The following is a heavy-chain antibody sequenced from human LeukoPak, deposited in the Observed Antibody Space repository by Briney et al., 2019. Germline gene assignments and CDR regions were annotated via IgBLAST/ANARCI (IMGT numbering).Heavy chain of an antibody. CDR3: ARHVPDYYGSECYSFWYFDL. D-gene: IGHD3-10*01. V-gene: IGHV4-39*01. J-gene: IGHJ2*01. CDR1: GGSISSRSYY. Sequence: SETLSLTCRVSGGSISSRSYYWGWIRQPPGKGLEWIGSMYYSGSTYYNPSLKSRVTISGDTSKNQFSLKLTSVTAAGTAVYYCARHVPDYYGSECYSFWYFDLWGRGTLVSVSS. CDR2: MYYSGST.